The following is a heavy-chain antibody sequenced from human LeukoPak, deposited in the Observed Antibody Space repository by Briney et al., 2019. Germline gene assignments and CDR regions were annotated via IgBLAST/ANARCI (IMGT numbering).Heavy chain of an antibody. V-gene: IGHV4-4*07. Sequence: SETPSLTXTVSGDSISSTHWSWIRQPAGKGLEWIGRIYTNGGTDYNPSLKSRVTISRDTSKNQFSLQLTSVTAADTAVYYCARARPQFDYWGQGTLVTVSS. J-gene: IGHJ4*02. CDR1: GDSISSTH. D-gene: IGHD5-24*01. CDR3: ARARPQFDY. CDR2: IYTNGGT.